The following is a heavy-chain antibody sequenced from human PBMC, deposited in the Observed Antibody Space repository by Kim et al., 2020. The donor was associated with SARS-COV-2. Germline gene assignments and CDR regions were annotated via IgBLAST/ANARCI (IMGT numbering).Heavy chain of an antibody. Sequence: SETLSLTCTVSGGSIRSDNYYWGWIRQSPGKGLEWIGSVYYSGITYFQTSLTSRVTISFDTSKSQFYLNLKSVTAADTAVHYCSRDLGSRGGSYYDGYSCALNDCYCSDLWRRGSLVSVSS. CDR3: SRDLGSRGGSYYDGYSCALNDCYCSDL. CDR1: GGSIRSDNYY. J-gene: IGHJ2*01. D-gene: IGHD3-10*01. V-gene: IGHV4-39*07. CDR2: VYYSGIT.